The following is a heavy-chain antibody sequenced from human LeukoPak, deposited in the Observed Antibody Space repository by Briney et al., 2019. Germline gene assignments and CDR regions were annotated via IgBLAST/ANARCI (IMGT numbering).Heavy chain of an antibody. CDR2: ISSSSSTI. J-gene: IGHJ4*02. Sequence: GGSLRLSCAASGFTFSSYEMNWVRQAPGKGLEWVSYISSSSSTIYYADSVKGRFTISRDNAKNSLYLQMNSLRAEDTAVYYCARGPTRHPYDYVWGSYRYTHPWYFDYWGQGTLVTVSS. D-gene: IGHD3-16*02. V-gene: IGHV3-48*01. CDR1: GFTFSSYE. CDR3: ARGPTRHPYDYVWGSYRYTHPWYFDY.